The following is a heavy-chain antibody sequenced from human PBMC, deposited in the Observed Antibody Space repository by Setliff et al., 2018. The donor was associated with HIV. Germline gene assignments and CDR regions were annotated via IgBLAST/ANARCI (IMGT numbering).Heavy chain of an antibody. CDR2: MIYGGDT. Sequence: SETLSLTCRVYGGSITSGNYYWGWIRQAPGKGLEWIASMIYGGDTWYNPSLKSRVTIYVDTANNEIYLRLSSVTAEDTAVYRCARPHSGRGGGAWFDPWGQGIQVTVSS. D-gene: IGHD6-19*01. CDR1: GGSITSGNYY. J-gene: IGHJ5*02. CDR3: ARPHSGRGGGAWFDP. V-gene: IGHV4-39*01.